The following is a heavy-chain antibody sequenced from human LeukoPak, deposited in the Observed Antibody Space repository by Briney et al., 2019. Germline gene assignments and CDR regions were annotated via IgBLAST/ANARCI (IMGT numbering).Heavy chain of an antibody. CDR3: ARGVTGIYYYYYMDV. CDR2: INANSGDT. V-gene: IGHV1-2*02. Sequence: ASVRVSCKASGHTFTGYYMHWVRQAPGQGLEWMGWINANSGDTNYAQKFQGEVTMTRDTSISTAYMEPSRLRSDDTAVYYCARGVTGIYYYYYMDVWGKGTTVTVSS. J-gene: IGHJ6*03. D-gene: IGHD3-10*01. CDR1: GHTFTGYY.